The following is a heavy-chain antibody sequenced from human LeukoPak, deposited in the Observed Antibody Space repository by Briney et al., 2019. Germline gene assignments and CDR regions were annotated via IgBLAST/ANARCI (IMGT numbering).Heavy chain of an antibody. V-gene: IGHV4-39*01. CDR3: ARGTHYGGKGFDP. CDR2: IYYSGNT. D-gene: IGHD4-23*01. CDR1: GGSISTSAYY. J-gene: IGHJ5*02. Sequence: PSETLSLTCIVSGGSISTSAYYWGWIRQPPGEGLQWIGSIYYSGNTYYNSSLKSRVTISVDTSTSQFSLRLSSVTAADTAVYYCARGTHYGGKGFDPWGQGTLVTVSS.